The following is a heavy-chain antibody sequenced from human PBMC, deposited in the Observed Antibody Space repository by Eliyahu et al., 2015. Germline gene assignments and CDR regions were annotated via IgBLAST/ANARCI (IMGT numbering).Heavy chain of an antibody. CDR2: FYFTGNIGNT. Sequence: QVLLQESGPGLVKPSETLSLTCTVSGASISSSSYYWGWIRQPPGKGLEWIGNFYFTGNIGNTYYNPSLKSRVTISADTSKNQFSLRLTSVTAADTAVYYCARPYCGGDCYSLGWGQGTLVTVSS. V-gene: IGHV4-39*01. CDR1: GASISSSSYY. CDR3: ARPYCGGDCYSLG. D-gene: IGHD2-21*02. J-gene: IGHJ4*02.